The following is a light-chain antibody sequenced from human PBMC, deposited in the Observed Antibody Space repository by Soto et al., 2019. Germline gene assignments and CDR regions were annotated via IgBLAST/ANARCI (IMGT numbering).Light chain of an antibody. V-gene: IGKV3-15*01. CDR3: QQYNNWPPVLT. CDR1: QSVSSN. Sequence: ELVITQSPATLSVSPGERATLSCRASQSVSSNLAWYQQKPGQAPRLLIYGASTRATGIPARFSGSGSGTEFTLTISSLQSEDFAVYYCQQYNNWPPVLTFGGGTKVDIK. J-gene: IGKJ4*01. CDR2: GAS.